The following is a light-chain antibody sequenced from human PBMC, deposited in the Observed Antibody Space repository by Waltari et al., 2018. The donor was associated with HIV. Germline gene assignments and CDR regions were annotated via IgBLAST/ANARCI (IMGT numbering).Light chain of an antibody. V-gene: IGKV3-20*01. CDR3: QHYGSSPRYT. CDR2: GAS. J-gene: IGKJ2*01. CDR1: QNITSNY. Sequence: EVDLTQDSDTLSLSPGERATLSCRASQNITSNYLAWYQQRLGQAPRLLIYGASSRATGIPERFAGSGSGTDFTLTISRLEPEDFAMYYCQHYGSSPRYTFGQGTNLEIK.